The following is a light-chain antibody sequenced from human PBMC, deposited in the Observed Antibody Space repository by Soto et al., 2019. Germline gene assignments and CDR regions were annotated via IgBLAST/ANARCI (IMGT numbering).Light chain of an antibody. J-gene: IGLJ2*01. CDR3: GSFAASNNFL. Sequence: QSALTQPPSASGSPGQSVTISCTGTGSDVGGYNYVSWYQQHPGKAPKLVIFDVSRRPSGVPDRFSGSTSGNTASLTVSGLQAEDEDDYYCGSFAASNNFLLGRGTQVNVL. CDR2: DVS. CDR1: GSDVGGYNY. V-gene: IGLV2-8*01.